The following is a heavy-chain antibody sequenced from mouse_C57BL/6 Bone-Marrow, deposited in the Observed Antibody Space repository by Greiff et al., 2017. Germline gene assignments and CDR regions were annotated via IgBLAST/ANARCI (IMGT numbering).Heavy chain of an antibody. D-gene: IGHD4-1*01. J-gene: IGHJ3*01. Sequence: VQLQQSGAELAKPGASVKLSCKASGYTFTSYWMHWVKKRPGHGLEWIGYINPSSGYTKYNQKFKDKATLTADKSYRPADMKLSSLTYEYSAVYYFARFGESWDDGGGFAYWCQGTLVTVSA. CDR3: ARFGESWDDGGGFAY. CDR1: GYTFTSYW. V-gene: IGHV1-7*01. CDR2: INPSSGYT.